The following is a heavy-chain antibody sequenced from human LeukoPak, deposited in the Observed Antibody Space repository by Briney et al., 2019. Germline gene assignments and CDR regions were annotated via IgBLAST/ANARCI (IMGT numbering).Heavy chain of an antibody. V-gene: IGHV3-53*01. CDR1: GFSVTAKY. CDR2: FYRDGGT. Sequence: GGFLRLSCAASGFSVTAKYMTWVRQAPGKGLEWVSVFYRDGGTLYADSVKGRFTISRDNSKNTVYFQMNSLRPEDTAIYYCVTETWNDWGQGTLVTVSS. CDR3: VTETWND. J-gene: IGHJ1*01. D-gene: IGHD1-1*01.